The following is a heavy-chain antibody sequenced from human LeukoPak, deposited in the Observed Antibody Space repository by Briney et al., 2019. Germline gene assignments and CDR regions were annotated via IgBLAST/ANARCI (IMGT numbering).Heavy chain of an antibody. V-gene: IGHV1-8*01. CDR2: MNPISGNT. CDR1: GYTFTSYD. CDR3: AREKYDFWSVYYFDY. D-gene: IGHD3-3*01. J-gene: IGHJ4*02. Sequence: ASVKVSCKASGYTFTSYDISWVRQATGQGLEWMGWMNPISGNTGYAQKFQGRVTMTRSTSISTAYMELSSLRSEDTAVYYCAREKYDFWSVYYFDYWSQGTLVTVSS.